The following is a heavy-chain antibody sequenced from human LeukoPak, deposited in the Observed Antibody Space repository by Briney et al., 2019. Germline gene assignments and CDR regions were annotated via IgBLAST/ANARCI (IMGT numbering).Heavy chain of an antibody. CDR1: GYTFTSYG. J-gene: IGHJ2*01. D-gene: IGHD3-22*01. CDR3: ARPYYYDSSGYYDGWYFDL. CDR2: ISAYNGNT. Sequence: GASVKVSCKASGYTFTSYGISWVRQAPGQGLEWMGWISAYNGNTNYAQKLQGRVTMTTDTSTSTAYMELRSQRSDDTAVYYCARPYYYDSSGYYDGWYFDLWGRGTLVTVSS. V-gene: IGHV1-18*01.